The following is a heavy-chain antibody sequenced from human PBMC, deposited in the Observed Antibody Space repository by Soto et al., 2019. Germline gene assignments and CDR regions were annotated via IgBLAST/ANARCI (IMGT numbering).Heavy chain of an antibody. CDR2: ISYDGSNK. Sequence: GGSLRLSCAASGFTFSSYGMHWVRQAPGKGLEWVAVISYDGSNKYYADSVKGRFTISRDNSKNTLYLQMNSLRAEDTAVYYCAKDLCTNGVCHMGQYYFDYWGQAPLVTVSS. D-gene: IGHD2-8*01. CDR1: GFTFSSYG. V-gene: IGHV3-30*18. CDR3: AKDLCTNGVCHMGQYYFDY. J-gene: IGHJ4*02.